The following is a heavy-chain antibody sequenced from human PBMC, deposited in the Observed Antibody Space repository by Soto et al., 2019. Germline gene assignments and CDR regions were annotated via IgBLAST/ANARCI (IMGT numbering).Heavy chain of an antibody. D-gene: IGHD3-10*01. CDR3: TRDIGGKGAY. V-gene: IGHV3-74*01. Sequence: AVGPLRLSCAASGFTFSSYWMHWVRQVPGKGLLWVSRIDEYGSTINYADSVKGRFTISRDNARNTLYLEMNSLRAEDTALYYRTRDIGGKGAYWGPGTLVTVSS. J-gene: IGHJ4*02. CDR1: GFTFSSYW. CDR2: IDEYGSTI.